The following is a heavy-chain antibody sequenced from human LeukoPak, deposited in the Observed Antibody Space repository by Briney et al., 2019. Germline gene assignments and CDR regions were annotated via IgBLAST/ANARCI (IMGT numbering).Heavy chain of an antibody. CDR3: ARENWVYDGSLDY. CDR2: LSGGGINS. D-gene: IGHD5/OR15-5a*01. V-gene: IGHV3-23*01. Sequence: GGSLRLSCAASGFTFGMSWVRQAAGKGLEWVSHLSGGGINSYYADSVKGRFTVSRDNANNTLYLQMNSLRAEDTAVYFCARENWVYDGSLDYWGQGTLVTVSS. CDR1: GFTFG. J-gene: IGHJ4*02.